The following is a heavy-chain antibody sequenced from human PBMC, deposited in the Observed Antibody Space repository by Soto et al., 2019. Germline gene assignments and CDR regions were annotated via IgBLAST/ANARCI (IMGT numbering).Heavy chain of an antibody. CDR3: AKGSRFLEWPYYYGMDV. D-gene: IGHD3-3*01. V-gene: IGHV3-23*01. CDR1: GFTFNSYT. J-gene: IGHJ6*02. Sequence: PGGSLRLSCAASGFTFNSYTMSWVRQAPGKGLEWVSTISGSGGSTYYADSVKGRFTISRDNSKNTLYLQMNTLRAEDTALYYCAKGSRFLEWPYYYGMDVWGQGTTVTVSS. CDR2: ISGSGGST.